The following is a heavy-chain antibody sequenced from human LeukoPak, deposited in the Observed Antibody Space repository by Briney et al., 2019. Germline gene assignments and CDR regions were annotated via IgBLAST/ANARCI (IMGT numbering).Heavy chain of an antibody. Sequence: GGSLRLSCAASGFTFGDYYMSWIRQAPGKGLEWVSYISSSGSTIYYADSVKGRFTISRDNAKNSLYLQMNSLRAEDTAVYYCARVSHPNSVYYMDVWGKGTTVTVSS. J-gene: IGHJ6*03. CDR1: GFTFGDYY. CDR3: ARVSHPNSVYYMDV. CDR2: ISSSGSTI. V-gene: IGHV3-11*01. D-gene: IGHD5/OR15-5a*01.